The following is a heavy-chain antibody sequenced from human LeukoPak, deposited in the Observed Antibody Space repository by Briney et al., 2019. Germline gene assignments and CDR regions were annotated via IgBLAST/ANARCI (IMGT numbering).Heavy chain of an antibody. CDR2: ISYDGSNK. CDR3: ARGWCPHCHGMGD. J-gene: IGHJ6*04. V-gene: IGHV3-30*04. Sequence: GGSLRLSCAASGFTFSSYAMHWVRQAPGKGLEWVAVISYDGSNKYYADSVKGRFTISRDNSKNTMYLQMDSLRAEDTAIYFCARGWCPHCHGMGDWGKGTTVTVSS. D-gene: IGHD2-8*02. CDR1: GFTFSSYA.